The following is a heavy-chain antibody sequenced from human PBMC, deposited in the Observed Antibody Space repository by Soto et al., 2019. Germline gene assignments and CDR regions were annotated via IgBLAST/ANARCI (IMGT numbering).Heavy chain of an antibody. CDR1: GGTFGSNA. J-gene: IGHJ3*01. CDR3: SREVCTFGPGAVIVAFDP. Sequence: QVQLVQSETEVRKPGSSVKVSCRASGGTFGSNAISWVRQAPGQGLEWMGNIIPIFGTTKNAHNIEGRVTITADESMNTAYMELSSLTSEDTAIYYCSREVCTFGPGAVIVAFDPRAQGTMVTVSS. D-gene: IGHD4-4*01. CDR2: IIPIFGTT. V-gene: IGHV1-69*15.